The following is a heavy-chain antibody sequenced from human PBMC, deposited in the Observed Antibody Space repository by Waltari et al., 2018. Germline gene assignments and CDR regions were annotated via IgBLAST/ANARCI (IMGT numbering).Heavy chain of an antibody. CDR1: GFTFSTYA. CDR3: AKEGWYFDL. CDR2: ISGSASST. J-gene: IGHJ2*01. Sequence: EVQLVESGGGLVQPGESLRLSCAASGFTFSTYAVSWVRQAPGKGLEWVAGISGSASSTHYADSVKGRFTISRDNSKNTLYVQMNSLRAEDTAVYYCAKEGWYFDLWGRGTLVTVSS. V-gene: IGHV3-23*04.